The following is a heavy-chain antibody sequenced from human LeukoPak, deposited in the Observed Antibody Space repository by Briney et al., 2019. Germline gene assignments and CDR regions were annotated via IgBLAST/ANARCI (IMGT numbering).Heavy chain of an antibody. CDR2: ISSSSSYI. CDR3: ARDDRAYSGYDWWDYYDSSGYYD. Sequence: GGSLRLSCAASGFTFSSYSMNWVRQAPGKGLEWVSSISSSSSYIYYADSVKGRFTISRDNAKNSLYLQMNSLRAEDTAVYYCARDDRAYSGYDWWDYYDSSGYYDRGQGTLVTVSS. CDR1: GFTFSSYS. D-gene: IGHD3-22*01. V-gene: IGHV3-21*01. J-gene: IGHJ4*02.